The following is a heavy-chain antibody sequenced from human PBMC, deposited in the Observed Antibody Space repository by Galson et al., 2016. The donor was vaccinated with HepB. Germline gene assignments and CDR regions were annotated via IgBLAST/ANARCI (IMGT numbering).Heavy chain of an antibody. V-gene: IGHV3-30*04. CDR2: ISYDGRKR. Sequence: SLRLSCATSGFTFSHLALHWVRQAPGKGLEWVTVISYDGRKRYYADSVKGRFSISRDDSKNTLYLEMNSLRPEDTAVYYCATDDDGGDYRLDNWGQGTPVTVSS. D-gene: IGHD4-17*01. CDR3: ATDDDGGDYRLDN. CDR1: GFTFSHLA. J-gene: IGHJ4*02.